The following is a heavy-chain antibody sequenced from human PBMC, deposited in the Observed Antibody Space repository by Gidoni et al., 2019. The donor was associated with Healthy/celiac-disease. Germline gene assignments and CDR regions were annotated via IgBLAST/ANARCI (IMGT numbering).Heavy chain of an antibody. Sequence: QVQLQESGPGLVKPSETLSLTCTVSGYSISSGYYWGWIRQPPGKGLEWIGSIYHSGSTYYNPSLKGRVTISVDTSKNQFSLKLSSVTAADTAVYYCAREEVGTWIQIWGGGFDYWGQGTLVTVSS. CDR2: IYHSGST. CDR1: GYSISSGYY. CDR3: AREEVGTWIQIWGGGFDY. J-gene: IGHJ4*02. V-gene: IGHV4-38-2*02. D-gene: IGHD5-18*01.